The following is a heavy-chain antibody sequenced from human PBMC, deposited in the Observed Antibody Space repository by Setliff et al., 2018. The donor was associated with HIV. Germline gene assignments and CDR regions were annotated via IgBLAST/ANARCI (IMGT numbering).Heavy chain of an antibody. CDR2: VSFDGSNK. CDR1: GFTFSSYA. J-gene: IGHJ4*02. D-gene: IGHD6-19*01. CDR3: ARVRSVGYSRAWYAPGAY. V-gene: IGHV3-30*04. Sequence: LGESLTISCVASGFTFSSYAMHWVRQAPGKGLEWVAVVSFDGSNKYYANYVKGRFTISGDNSKNTLYLHMNSLREEDTAVYYCARVRSVGYSRAWYAPGAYWGRGTLVTVSS.